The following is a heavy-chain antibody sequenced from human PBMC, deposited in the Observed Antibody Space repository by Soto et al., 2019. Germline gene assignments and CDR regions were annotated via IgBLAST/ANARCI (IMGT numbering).Heavy chain of an antibody. V-gene: IGHV1-3*01. J-gene: IGHJ4*02. D-gene: IGHD6-19*01. Sequence: QVQLVQSGAEVKKPGASVKVSCKASGYSFTSYAIQWVRQAPGQGLECMGWINAANGNTRYSQKFQGRVTITRDTSATTAYMDLSSLTSEETAVYYCARSGGLDEWGQGTLITVSS. CDR2: INAANGNT. CDR1: GYSFTSYA. CDR3: ARSGGLDE.